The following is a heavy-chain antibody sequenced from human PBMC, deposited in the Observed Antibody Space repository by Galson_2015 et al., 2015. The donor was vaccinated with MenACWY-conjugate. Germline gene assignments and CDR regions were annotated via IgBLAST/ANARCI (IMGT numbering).Heavy chain of an antibody. V-gene: IGHV5-51*01. Sequence: QSGAEVKKPGDSLEISCMGSGCSFAAYWIGWVRQMPGKGLEWMGIISHGDSATRYSPSFQGQITISADNSISTAYLQWSSLRASDTAMYYCARSSLAARPANFDYWGQGTLVTVSS. J-gene: IGHJ4*02. CDR2: ISHGDSAT. CDR3: ARSSLAARPANFDY. CDR1: GCSFAAYW. D-gene: IGHD6-6*01.